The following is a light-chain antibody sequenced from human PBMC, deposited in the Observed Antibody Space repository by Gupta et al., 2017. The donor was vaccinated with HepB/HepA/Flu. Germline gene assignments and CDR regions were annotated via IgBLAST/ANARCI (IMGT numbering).Light chain of an antibody. Sequence: IPLTHSPGTVSLSPGERVTLACRASRRVRSSQLVWYQQRPGQAPRLLIYATTRRATGIPDRFSGSGSGTDFSLTISMRESEDFAVYYSQHQDDSPWTFGQGTRVEIK. V-gene: IGKV3-20*01. CDR3: QHQDDSPWT. J-gene: IGKJ1*01. CDR2: ATT. CDR1: RRVRSSQ.